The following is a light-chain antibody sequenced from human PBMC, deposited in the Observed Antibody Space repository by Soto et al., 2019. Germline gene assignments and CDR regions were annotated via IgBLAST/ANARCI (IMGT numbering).Light chain of an antibody. CDR1: QSVGSN. CDR3: QQRSNWPRIT. CDR2: DAS. V-gene: IGKV3-11*01. J-gene: IGKJ5*01. Sequence: EILMSQSPATLSVSPGEGATLSCRASQSVGSNLAWYQQKPGQAPRLLIYDASNRATGIPARFSGSGSGTDFTLTISSLEPEDFAVYYCQQRSNWPRITFGQGTRLEIK.